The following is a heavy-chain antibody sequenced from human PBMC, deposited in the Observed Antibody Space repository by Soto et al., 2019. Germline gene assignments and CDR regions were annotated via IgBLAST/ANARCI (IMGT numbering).Heavy chain of an antibody. V-gene: IGHV1-18*01. CDR1: GYTFTSYG. CDR2: ISAYNGNT. CDR3: ARVVVDSYGKEGAFDY. D-gene: IGHD5-18*01. J-gene: IGHJ4*02. Sequence: ASVKVSCKASGYTFTSYGISWVRQAPGQGLEWMGWISAYNGNTNYAQKLQGRVTMTTDTSTSTAYMELRSLRSDDTAVYYCARVVVDSYGKEGAFDYWGQGTLVTVSS.